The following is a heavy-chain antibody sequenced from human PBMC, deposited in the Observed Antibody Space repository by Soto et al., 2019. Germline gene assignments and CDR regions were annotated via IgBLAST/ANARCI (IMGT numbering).Heavy chain of an antibody. Sequence: EVQLVESGGGLVKPGGSLRLSCAASGFTFSSYSMNWVRQAPGKGLEWVSSISSSSSYIYYADSVKGRFTISRDNAKNSLYLQMNSLRAEDTALYYCARAIAAAGTSHFDYWGQGTLVTVSS. J-gene: IGHJ4*02. CDR1: GFTFSSYS. D-gene: IGHD6-13*01. CDR2: ISSSSSYI. CDR3: ARAIAAAGTSHFDY. V-gene: IGHV3-21*01.